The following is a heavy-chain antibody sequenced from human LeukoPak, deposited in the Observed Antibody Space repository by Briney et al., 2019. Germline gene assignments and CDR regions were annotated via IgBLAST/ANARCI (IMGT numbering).Heavy chain of an antibody. CDR1: GFSFSSFW. V-gene: IGHV3-7*01. Sequence: GGSLRLSCAASGFSFSSFWMSWVRQAPGKGLEWVANIKQDGSEKYYVDSVKGRFTISRDNAKNSLYLQLNSLQAEDTAVYYCAREGITAAADYWGQGTLVTVSS. CDR3: AREGITAAADY. J-gene: IGHJ4*02. D-gene: IGHD6-13*01. CDR2: IKQDGSEK.